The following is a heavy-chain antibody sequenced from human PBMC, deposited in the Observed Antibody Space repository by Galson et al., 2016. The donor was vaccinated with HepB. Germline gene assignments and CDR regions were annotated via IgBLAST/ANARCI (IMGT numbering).Heavy chain of an antibody. Sequence: SLRLSCAGSGLSLSPYAMSWGRQAPGKGLEWVSGISASGGSKTYADSVRGRFIISRDNSNNKLLLQMNNLTTEDTAIYFCAKDRLSGHGDYSWGVFDIWGRGTEVTVSS. CDR1: GLSLSPYA. J-gene: IGHJ3*02. V-gene: IGHV3-23*01. D-gene: IGHD4-17*01. CDR2: ISASGGSK. CDR3: AKDRLSGHGDYSWGVFDI.